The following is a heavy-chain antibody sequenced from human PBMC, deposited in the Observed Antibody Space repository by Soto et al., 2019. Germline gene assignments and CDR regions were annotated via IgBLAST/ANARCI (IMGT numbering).Heavy chain of an antibody. Sequence: ASVKVSCKASGYTFTSYGISWVRQAPGQGLEWMGWISAYNGNTKYEQKLQGRVTMTTDTSTSTAYMELRSLRSDDTAVYYCVVAAQPYYFDYWGQGTLVTVSS. J-gene: IGHJ4*02. CDR2: ISAYNGNT. CDR1: GYTFTSYG. CDR3: VVAAQPYYFDY. V-gene: IGHV1-18*01. D-gene: IGHD2-15*01.